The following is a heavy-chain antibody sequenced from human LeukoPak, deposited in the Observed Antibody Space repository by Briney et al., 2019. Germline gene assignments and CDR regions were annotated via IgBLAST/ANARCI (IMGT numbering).Heavy chain of an antibody. J-gene: IGHJ4*02. CDR3: SRATSSWRPFDY. Sequence: PSETLSLTCTVSGGSISSSSYYWGWIRQPPGKGLEWIGSIYYSGSTNYNPSLKSRLTISVDTSKNQFSLKLTSVTAADTAVYYCSRATSSWRPFDYWGQGALVTVSS. D-gene: IGHD6-13*01. CDR1: GGSISSSSYY. CDR2: IYYSGST. V-gene: IGHV4-39*07.